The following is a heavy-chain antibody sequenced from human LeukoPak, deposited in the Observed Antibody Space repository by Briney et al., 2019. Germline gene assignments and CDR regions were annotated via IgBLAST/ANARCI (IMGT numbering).Heavy chain of an antibody. Sequence: ASETLSLTCTVSGGSISSYYWSWIRQPPGKGLEWIGYIYYSGSTNYNPSLKSRVTISVDTSKNQFSLKLSSVTAADTAVYYCARVVTYYYDSSGYPSGGFDPWGQGTLVTVSS. J-gene: IGHJ5*02. CDR2: IYYSGST. CDR3: ARVVTYYYDSSGYPSGGFDP. CDR1: GGSISSYY. D-gene: IGHD3-22*01. V-gene: IGHV4-59*01.